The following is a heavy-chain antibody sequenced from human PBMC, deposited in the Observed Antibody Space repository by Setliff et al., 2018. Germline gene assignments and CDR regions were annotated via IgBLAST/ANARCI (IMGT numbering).Heavy chain of an antibody. CDR1: GYSFTDYY. CDR3: ARAWYDNSGYYYENYYYFIDV. Sequence: ASVKVSCKASGYSFTDYYIHWVRQAPGQGLEWVGWINPHSGGTTFARKFQGRVTMTRDTSISTAHMELSSLRSDDTAVYYCARAWYDNSGYYYENYYYFIDVWGKGTTVTVAS. J-gene: IGHJ6*03. D-gene: IGHD3-22*01. V-gene: IGHV1-2*02. CDR2: INPHSGGT.